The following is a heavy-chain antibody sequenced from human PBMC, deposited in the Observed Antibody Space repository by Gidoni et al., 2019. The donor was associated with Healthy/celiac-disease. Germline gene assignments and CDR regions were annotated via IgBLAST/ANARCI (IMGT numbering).Heavy chain of an antibody. CDR1: GFTFSSYW. CDR3: ARANTIFGVVILGFDY. J-gene: IGHJ4*02. CDR2: IKQDGSEK. V-gene: IGHV3-7*01. Sequence: EVQLVESGGGLVQPGGSLRLSCAASGFTFSSYWMSWVRQAPGKGLEWVANIKQDGSEKYYVDSVKGRFTISRDNAKNSLYLQMNSLRAEDTAVYYCARANTIFGVVILGFDYWGQGTLVTVSS. D-gene: IGHD3-3*01.